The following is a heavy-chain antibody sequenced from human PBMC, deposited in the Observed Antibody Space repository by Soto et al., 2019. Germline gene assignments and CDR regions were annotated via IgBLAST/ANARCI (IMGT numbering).Heavy chain of an antibody. CDR3: ARLHIRIRRDPGTYGSGSYYNGYYYGMDV. CDR1: GYSFTSYW. Sequence: GESLKISCRGSGYSFTSYWISWVRQMPGKGLEWMGRIDPSDSYTNYSPSFQGHVTISADKSISTAYLQWSSLKASDTAMYHCARLHIRIRRDPGTYGSGSYYNGYYYGMDVWGQGTTVTVSS. CDR2: IDPSDSYT. V-gene: IGHV5-10-1*01. J-gene: IGHJ6*02. D-gene: IGHD3-10*01.